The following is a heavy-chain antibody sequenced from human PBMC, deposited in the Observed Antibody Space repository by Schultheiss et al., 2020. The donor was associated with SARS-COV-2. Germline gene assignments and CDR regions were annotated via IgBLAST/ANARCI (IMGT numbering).Heavy chain of an antibody. J-gene: IGHJ6*02. CDR3: ARRTVALGMDV. Sequence: GGSLRLSCAASGFTFSSYWMHWVRQAPGKGLEWVAVIWYDGSNKYYADSVKGRFTISRDNAKNSLYLQMNSLRAEDTAVYYCARRTVALGMDVWGQGTTVTVSS. CDR2: IWYDGSNK. V-gene: IGHV3-33*08. D-gene: IGHD4-23*01. CDR1: GFTFSSYW.